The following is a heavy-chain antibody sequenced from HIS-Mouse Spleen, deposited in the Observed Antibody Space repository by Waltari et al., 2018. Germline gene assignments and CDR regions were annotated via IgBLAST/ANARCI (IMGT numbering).Heavy chain of an antibody. J-gene: IGHJ2*01. CDR1: GGSISSYY. CDR3: ARASRDLLLPRYFDL. CDR2: YYSGST. Sequence: QVQLQESGPGLVKPSETLSLTCTVSGGSISSYYWSWIRQHPGKGLEWMGYYSGSTNYNPSLKSRVTISVDTSKNQFSLKLSSVTAADTAVYYCARASRDLLLPRYFDLWGRGTLVTVSS. V-gene: IGHV4-59*01.